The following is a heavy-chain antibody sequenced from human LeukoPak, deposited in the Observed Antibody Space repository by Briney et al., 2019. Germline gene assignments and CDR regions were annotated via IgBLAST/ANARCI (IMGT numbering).Heavy chain of an antibody. CDR2: IYYSGTT. CDR1: GGSISYYY. V-gene: IGHV4-59*01. D-gene: IGHD4-17*01. CDR3: AREDPQTTVPEGMDV. J-gene: IGHJ6*02. Sequence: SETLSLTCTVSGGSISYYYWSWIRQSPGKGLEWIGYIYYSGTTNYNPSLKSRVTISAGTSKNQFSLQLRSVTAADTAVYYCAREDPQTTVPEGMDVWGQGTTVTVSS.